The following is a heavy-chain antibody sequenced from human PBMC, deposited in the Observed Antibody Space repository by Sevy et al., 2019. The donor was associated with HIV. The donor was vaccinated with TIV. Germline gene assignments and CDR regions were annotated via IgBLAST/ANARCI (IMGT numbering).Heavy chain of an antibody. V-gene: IGHV3-33*01. D-gene: IGHD3-22*01. J-gene: IGHJ4*02. CDR3: ARGRYDSSDYHTNTNFDY. CDR2: IWYDGGFK. CDR1: GFTFSTYG. Sequence: GGSLRLSCAASGFTFSTYGMHWVRQAPGKGLEWVAAIWYDGGFKFNEDSVEGRFTISRDNSKNTVFLQMNSLRAEDTAVYYCARGRYDSSDYHTNTNFDYWGLGTLVTVSS.